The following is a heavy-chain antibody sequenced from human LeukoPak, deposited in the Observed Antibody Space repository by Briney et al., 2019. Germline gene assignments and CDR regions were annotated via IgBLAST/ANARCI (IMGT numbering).Heavy chain of an antibody. J-gene: IGHJ3*02. CDR1: GFTFSSYA. CDR2: ISGSGGST. D-gene: IGHD3-10*01. CDR3: AKDRGRYYYGSGSYHSI. Sequence: GGSLSLSCAASGFTFSSYAMSWVRQAPGKGLEWVSAISGSGGSTYYADSVKGRSTISRDNSKNTLYLQMNSLRAEDTAVYYCAKDRGRYYYGSGSYHSIWGQGTMVTVSS. V-gene: IGHV3-23*01.